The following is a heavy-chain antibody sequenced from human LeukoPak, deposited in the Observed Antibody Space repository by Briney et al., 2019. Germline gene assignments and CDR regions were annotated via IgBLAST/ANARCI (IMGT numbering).Heavy chain of an antibody. CDR1: GGSITKNGYY. J-gene: IGHJ4*02. CDR2: MHYSGST. D-gene: IGHD6-19*01. Sequence: SETLSLTCSVSGGSITKNGYYWGWIRQSPETGLEWIGSMHYSGSTYYNPSLNSRVTISVDTSKNQFSLKLTSVTAADTAVYYCCGSGWFAGPFGYWGQGAPVTVSS. V-gene: IGHV4-39*07. CDR3: CGSGWFAGPFGY.